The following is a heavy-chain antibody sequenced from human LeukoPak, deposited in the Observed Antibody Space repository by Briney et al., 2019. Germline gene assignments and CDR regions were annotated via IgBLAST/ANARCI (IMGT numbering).Heavy chain of an antibody. V-gene: IGHV7-4-1*02. Sequence: ASVKVSCKASGYTFNKHALHWVRQAPGQGLEWMGWIYTDTGSPKYAQGFTGRFFFSMDTSVSTAYLQISSLHTEDTAVYYCGRNYERYGLSIDIWGQGTMVTVSS. D-gene: IGHD3-3*01. J-gene: IGHJ3*02. CDR1: GYTFNKHA. CDR2: IYTDTGSP. CDR3: GRNYERYGLSIDI.